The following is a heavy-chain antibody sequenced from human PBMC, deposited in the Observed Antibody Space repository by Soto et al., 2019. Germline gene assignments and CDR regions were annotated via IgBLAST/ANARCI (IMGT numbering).Heavy chain of an antibody. CDR1: GFRFNSYS. CDR3: VRENEMAGATSAFEY. J-gene: IGHJ4*02. D-gene: IGHD1-26*01. V-gene: IGHV3-21*06. CDR2: IDARSNYI. Sequence: LRLSCEASGFRFNSYSMNWVRQAPQKGLEWVSLIDARSNYIYYADSVKGRFTISRDNARNSLYLQMDSLRVEDTAVYYCVRENEMAGATSAFEYQGQGPPVTVST.